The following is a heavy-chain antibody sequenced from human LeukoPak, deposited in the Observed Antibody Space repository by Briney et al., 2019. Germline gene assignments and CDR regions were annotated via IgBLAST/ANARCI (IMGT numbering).Heavy chain of an antibody. D-gene: IGHD3-3*01. CDR2: IYYGGST. V-gene: IGHV4-39*01. CDR1: GGSISRSSYY. Sequence: PSETLSLTCTVSGGSISRSSYYWGWIRQPPGKGLEWIGSIYYGGSTYYNPSLKSRVTISVDTSKNQFSLKLSSVTAADTAVYYCARHIWDATGGVVISYWFDPWGQGTLVTVSS. CDR3: ARHIWDATGGVVISYWFDP. J-gene: IGHJ5*02.